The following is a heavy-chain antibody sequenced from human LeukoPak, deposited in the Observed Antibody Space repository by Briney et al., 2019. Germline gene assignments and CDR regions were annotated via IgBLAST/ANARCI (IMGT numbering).Heavy chain of an antibody. D-gene: IGHD3-22*01. J-gene: IGHJ4*02. CDR1: GYSFTSYW. CDR2: IYPGDSDT. V-gene: IGHV5-51*01. CDR3: ARLPGIVVVAFDY. Sequence: GESLKISCKGSGYSFTSYWIGWVRQMPGKGLEWMGIIYPGDSDTRYSPSFQGQVTISADKSISTAHLQWSSLKASDTAMYYCARLPGIVVVAFDYWGQGTLVTVSS.